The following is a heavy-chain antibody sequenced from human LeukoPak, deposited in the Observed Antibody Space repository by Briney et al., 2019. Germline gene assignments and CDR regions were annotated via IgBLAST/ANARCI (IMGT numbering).Heavy chain of an antibody. CDR3: AKGGGSSGFLGRSGMDV. J-gene: IGHJ6*02. CDR2: INSDGSST. V-gene: IGHV3-74*01. CDR1: GFTFSSCW. D-gene: IGHD3-22*01. Sequence: QPGGSLRLSCAASGFTFSSCWMHWVRQDPGKGLVWVARINSDGSSTSYADSVKGRFTISRDNAKNTLYLQMSSLRVEDTAVYYCAKGGGSSGFLGRSGMDVWGQGTTVTVSS.